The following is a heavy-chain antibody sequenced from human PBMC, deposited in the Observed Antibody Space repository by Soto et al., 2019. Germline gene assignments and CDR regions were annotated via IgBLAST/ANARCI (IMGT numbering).Heavy chain of an antibody. Sequence: QLQLQESGSGLVKPSQTLSLTCAVSGGSISSGGYSWSWIRQPPGKGLEWIGYIYHSGSTYYNPSLKSRVTKSVDRPKNQFPPKRSSVTAADTAVYYCPAGGCLPRYYWGQGTLVTVSS. J-gene: IGHJ4*02. CDR1: GGSISSGGYS. CDR3: PAGGCLPRYY. CDR2: IYHSGST. V-gene: IGHV4-30-2*01. D-gene: IGHD3-10*01.